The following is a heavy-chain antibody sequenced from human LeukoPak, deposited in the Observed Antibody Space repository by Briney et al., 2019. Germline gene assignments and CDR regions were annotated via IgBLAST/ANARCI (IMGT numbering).Heavy chain of an antibody. Sequence: AAVKVSCKASGYTFTSYDINWGRQATGQGLEWMGWMNPNSGNTGYAQKFQGRVTMTRNTSISTAYMELSSLRSEDTAVYYCARSPPVVPAPVYYYGMDVWGQGTTVTVSS. V-gene: IGHV1-8*01. J-gene: IGHJ6*02. CDR1: GYTFTSYD. D-gene: IGHD2-2*01. CDR2: MNPNSGNT. CDR3: ARSPPVVPAPVYYYGMDV.